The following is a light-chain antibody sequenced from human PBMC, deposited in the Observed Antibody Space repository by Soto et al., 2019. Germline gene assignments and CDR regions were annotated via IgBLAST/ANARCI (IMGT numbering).Light chain of an antibody. Sequence: DIQMTQSTSALSASVGDRVTITCRASQSISLYLAWYQQKPGKAPNLLIYRASNLQTGVPSRFSGSGSGTEFTLTISSLQPDEFATYYCQQCNSYPWTFGQGTTVEVK. J-gene: IGKJ1*01. CDR1: QSISLY. V-gene: IGKV1-5*03. CDR3: QQCNSYPWT. CDR2: RAS.